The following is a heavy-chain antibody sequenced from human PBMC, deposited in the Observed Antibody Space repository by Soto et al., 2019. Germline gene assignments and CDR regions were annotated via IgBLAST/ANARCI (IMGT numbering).Heavy chain of an antibody. Sequence: PSDTLSLTCSVSGDATTSDAYYWCWIRQPPGKGLEWLGSIYYSGYTYYNPSLKSRVTISVDRSRNQFSLNLRSVTAADTAVYYCVSGTSFDDVLTGYYVDRWFDPWGQGTLLTVSS. CDR3: VSGTSFDDVLTGYYVDRWFDP. CDR2: IYYSGYT. D-gene: IGHD3-9*01. J-gene: IGHJ5*02. CDR1: GDATTSDAYY. V-gene: IGHV4-39*01.